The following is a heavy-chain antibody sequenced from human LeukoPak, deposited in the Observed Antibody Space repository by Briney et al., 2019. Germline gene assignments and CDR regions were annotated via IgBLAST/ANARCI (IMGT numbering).Heavy chain of an antibody. V-gene: IGHV4-30-4*01. D-gene: IGHD3-10*01. Sequence: SETLSLTCTVSGGSISSGDYYWSWIRQPPGKGLEWIGYIYYSGSTYYNPSLKSRVTISVDTSKNQFSLKLSSVTAADTAVYYCAREITMVRGGYYYYYYGMDVWGQGTTVIVSS. J-gene: IGHJ6*02. CDR3: AREITMVRGGYYYYYYGMDV. CDR2: IYYSGST. CDR1: GGSISSGDYY.